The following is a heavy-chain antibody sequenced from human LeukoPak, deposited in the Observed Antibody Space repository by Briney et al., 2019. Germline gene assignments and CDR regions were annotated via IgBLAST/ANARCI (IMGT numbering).Heavy chain of an antibody. CDR3: ARDRPDCSSTSCYRSLADY. D-gene: IGHD2-2*01. Sequence: GGSLRLSCAAPGFTFGSYAMHWVRQAPGKGLEWVAVISYDGSNKYYADSVKGRFTISRDNSKNTLYLQMNSLRAEDTAVYYCARDRPDCSSTSCYRSLADYWGQGTLVTVSS. CDR1: GFTFGSYA. J-gene: IGHJ4*02. CDR2: ISYDGSNK. V-gene: IGHV3-30*04.